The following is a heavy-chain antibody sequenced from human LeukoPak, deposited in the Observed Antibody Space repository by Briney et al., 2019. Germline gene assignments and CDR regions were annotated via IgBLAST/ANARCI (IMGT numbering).Heavy chain of an antibody. D-gene: IGHD1-14*01. V-gene: IGHV3-30*02. CDR1: GFSFSSYG. CDR3: AKPSNQGFDY. Sequence: GGSLRLSCVASGFSFSSYGMHWVRQAPGKGLEWVAFTRYDGSYKYYADSVKGRFTISRDNSKNTLYLQMNSLRAEDTAVYYCAKPSNQGFDYWGQGTLVTVSS. J-gene: IGHJ4*02. CDR2: TRYDGSYK.